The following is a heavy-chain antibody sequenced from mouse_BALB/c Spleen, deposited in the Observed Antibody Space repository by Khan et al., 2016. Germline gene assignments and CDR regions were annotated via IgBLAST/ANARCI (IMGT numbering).Heavy chain of an antibody. V-gene: IGHV4-1*02. CDR3: ARRHYYGYMNY. Sequence: EVKLLESGGGLVQPGGSLKLSCAASGFDFNRYWMSWVRQAPGKGLEWIGEINPDSSTINYTPSLKDNFIISRDNAKNTLYLQMSKVRSEYTALYYCARRHYYGYMNYWGQGTTLTVSS. J-gene: IGHJ2*01. CDR1: GFDFNRYW. D-gene: IGHD1-2*01. CDR2: INPDSSTI.